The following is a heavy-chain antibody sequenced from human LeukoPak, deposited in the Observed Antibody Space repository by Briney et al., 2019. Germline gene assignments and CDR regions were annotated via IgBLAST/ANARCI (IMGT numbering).Heavy chain of an antibody. CDR2: IIPIFGTA. D-gene: IGHD6-19*01. CDR1: GGTFSSYA. V-gene: IGHV1-69*05. J-gene: IGHJ1*01. Sequence: ASVKVSCKASGGTFSSYAISWVRQAPGQGLEWMGGIIPIFGTANYAQKFQGRVTMTRNTSISTAYMGLSSLRSEDTAVYYCARSRSGWYRGVPGHWGQGTLVTVSS. CDR3: ARSRSGWYRGVPGH.